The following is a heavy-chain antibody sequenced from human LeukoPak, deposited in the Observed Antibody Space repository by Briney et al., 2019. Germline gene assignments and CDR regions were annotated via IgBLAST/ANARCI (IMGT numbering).Heavy chain of an antibody. CDR1: GGSISSGGYY. CDR2: IYYSGST. Sequence: PSETLSLTCTVSGGSISSGGYYWSWIRQHPGKGLEWIGYIYYSGSTYYNPSLKSRVTISVDTSKNQFSLKLSSVTAADTAVYYCARRYCSSTSCYPHWYFDLWGRGTLVTVSS. J-gene: IGHJ2*01. CDR3: ARRYCSSTSCYPHWYFDL. D-gene: IGHD2-2*01. V-gene: IGHV4-31*03.